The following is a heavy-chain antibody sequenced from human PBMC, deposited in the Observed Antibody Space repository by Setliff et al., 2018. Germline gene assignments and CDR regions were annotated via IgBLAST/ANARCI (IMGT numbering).Heavy chain of an antibody. CDR3: VREGYSEYFQD. CDR2: IYYRGDT. Sequence: SETLSLTCTVSGASLSSGTYYWGWIRQPPGKGLEWIGRIYYRGDTYYNVSLKSRVSISVDTSKNQLSLTLSSVTAADTAVYYCVREGYSEYFQDWGRGTLVTVSS. J-gene: IGHJ1*01. CDR1: GASLSSGTYY. V-gene: IGHV4-39*07. D-gene: IGHD1-1*01.